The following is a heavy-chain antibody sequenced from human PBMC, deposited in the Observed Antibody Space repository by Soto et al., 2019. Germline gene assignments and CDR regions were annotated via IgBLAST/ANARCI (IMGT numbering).Heavy chain of an antibody. D-gene: IGHD7-27*01. CDR1: GFTFGSYA. CDR2: ISGSGGST. J-gene: IGHJ4*02. Sequence: PGGSLKLSSAASGFTFGSYAMSWVRQAPGKGLEWVSAISGSGGSTYYADSVKGRFTISRDNSKNTLYLQMNSLRAEDTAVYYCAKPPILTDFDYWGQGTLVTVSS. CDR3: AKPPILTDFDY. V-gene: IGHV3-23*01.